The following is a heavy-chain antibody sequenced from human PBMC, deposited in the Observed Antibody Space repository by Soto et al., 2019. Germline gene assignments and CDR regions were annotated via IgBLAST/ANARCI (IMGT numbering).Heavy chain of an antibody. V-gene: IGHV3-74*01. Sequence: LRLSCAASGFTFSSYWMHWVRQAPGKGLVWVSRINSDGSSTRYADSVKGRFAISRENAKNTLYLQMNSLRAEDTAVYYCARDYDFWGPNWFDPWGQGTLVTVSS. CDR3: ARDYDFWGPNWFDP. D-gene: IGHD3-3*01. CDR2: INSDGSST. J-gene: IGHJ5*02. CDR1: GFTFSSYW.